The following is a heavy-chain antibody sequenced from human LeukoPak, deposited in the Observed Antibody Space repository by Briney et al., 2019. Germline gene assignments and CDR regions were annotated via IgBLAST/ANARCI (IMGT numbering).Heavy chain of an antibody. J-gene: IGHJ5*02. V-gene: IGHV3-66*03. Sequence: GGSLRLTCAVSGFRVSDYYMSWLRQAPGKGLEWVGLIRDSGEAFYADFARGRFAISRDESENTLYLQMNSLRVEDTAVYFCARDRAANQDWVEFDPWGQGTPVIVSS. CDR2: IRDSGEA. CDR1: GFRVSDYY. CDR3: ARDRAANQDWVEFDP. D-gene: IGHD3/OR15-3a*01.